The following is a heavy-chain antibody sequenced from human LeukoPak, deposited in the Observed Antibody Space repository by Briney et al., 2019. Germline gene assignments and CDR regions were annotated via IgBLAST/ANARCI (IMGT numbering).Heavy chain of an antibody. CDR2: ITSGSTYI. CDR1: GFTFTSYS. Sequence: KAGGSLRLSCAASGFTFTSYSMNWVRQAPGKGLEWVSSITSGSTYIYYADSVKGRFTISRDNAENSLSLQMNSLRAEDTAVYYCARETSHYFDHWGQGTLVTVSS. V-gene: IGHV3-21*01. CDR3: ARETSHYFDH. J-gene: IGHJ4*02.